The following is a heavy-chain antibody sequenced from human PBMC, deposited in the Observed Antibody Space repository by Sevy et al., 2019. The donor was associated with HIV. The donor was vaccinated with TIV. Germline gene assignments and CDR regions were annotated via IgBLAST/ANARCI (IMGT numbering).Heavy chain of an antibody. CDR3: ARESEGGFDY. Sequence: GGSLRLPCAASGFTFSSYSMNWVRQAPGKGLEWVSSISSSSSYIYYADSVKGRFTISRDNAKNSLYLQMNSLRAEDTAVYYCARESEGGFDYWGQGTLVTVSS. D-gene: IGHD3-16*01. CDR1: GFTFSSYS. CDR2: ISSSSSYI. J-gene: IGHJ4*02. V-gene: IGHV3-21*01.